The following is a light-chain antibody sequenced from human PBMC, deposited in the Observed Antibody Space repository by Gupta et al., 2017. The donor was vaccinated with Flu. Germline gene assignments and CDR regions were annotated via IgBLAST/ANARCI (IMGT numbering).Light chain of an antibody. CDR1: TSNIRVNT. CDR2: SNN. J-gene: IGLJ3*02. V-gene: IGLV1-44*01. CDR3: AIWDDSLNGWA. Sequence: QSALTQPPSVSGTPGQRVTISCSGSTSNIRVNTVNWYRQLPGSAPKLLIHSNNQRSSGVPDRFSGSRSVTSAYLAISGLQSEDEADYHCAIWDDSLNGWAFGGGTTLTVL.